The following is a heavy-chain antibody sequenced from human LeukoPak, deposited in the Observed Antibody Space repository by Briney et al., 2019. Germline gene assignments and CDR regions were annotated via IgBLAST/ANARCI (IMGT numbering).Heavy chain of an antibody. CDR1: GFTFSSYG. V-gene: IGHV3-30*18. J-gene: IGHJ1*01. D-gene: IGHD6-13*01. Sequence: GRSLRLSCAASGFTFSSYGMHWVRQAPGKGLEWVAVISFDGSDKHYADSVKGRFTVSRDNSKNTLYLQMNSLRAEDTAVYYCAKGVPGIAAAGTGYFQHWGQGTLVTVSS. CDR2: ISFDGSDK. CDR3: AKGVPGIAAAGTGYFQH.